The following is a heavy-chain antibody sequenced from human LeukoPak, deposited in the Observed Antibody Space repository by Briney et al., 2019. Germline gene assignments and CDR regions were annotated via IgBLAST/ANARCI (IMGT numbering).Heavy chain of an antibody. Sequence: PSAILSLTCTVSGGSISGSFWSWIRQPAGKGLEWIGRIYASGRTNYNPSLKSRITMSVDTSENQFSLKLTSVTAPDAAVYFCARAPAGCGGTFPFHDWGQGTLVTVSS. CDR1: GGSISGSF. J-gene: IGHJ4*02. CDR2: IYASGRT. V-gene: IGHV4-4*07. CDR3: ARAPAGCGGTFPFHD. D-gene: IGHD4-23*01.